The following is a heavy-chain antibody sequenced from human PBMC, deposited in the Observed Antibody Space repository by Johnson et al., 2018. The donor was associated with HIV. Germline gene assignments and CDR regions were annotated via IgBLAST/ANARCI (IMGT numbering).Heavy chain of an antibody. J-gene: IGHJ3*02. CDR1: GFTFSSYD. CDR2: IGTAGDT. CDR3: ARLPSGYSRDAFDI. D-gene: IGHD5-18*01. V-gene: IGHV3-13*01. Sequence: MLLVESGGGLVQPGGSLRLSCAASGFTFSSYDMHWVRQATGKGLEWVSAIGTAGDTYSPGSVKGRFTISRDNSKNTLYLQMNSLRPEDTAVYYCARLPSGYSRDAFDIWGQGTMVTVSS.